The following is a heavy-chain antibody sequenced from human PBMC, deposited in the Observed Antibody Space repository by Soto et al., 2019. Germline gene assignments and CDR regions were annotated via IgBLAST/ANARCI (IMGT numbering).Heavy chain of an antibody. CDR3: ARVGPRRHSSSLDY. Sequence: GASVKVSCKASGYTFTSYGISWVRQAPGQGLEWMGWISAYNGNTNYAQKLQGRVTMTTDTSTSTAYMELRSLRSDDMAVYYCARVGPRRHSSSLDYLGQGTLVTLPS. V-gene: IGHV1-18*03. J-gene: IGHJ4*02. CDR2: ISAYNGNT. D-gene: IGHD6-13*01. CDR1: GYTFTSYG.